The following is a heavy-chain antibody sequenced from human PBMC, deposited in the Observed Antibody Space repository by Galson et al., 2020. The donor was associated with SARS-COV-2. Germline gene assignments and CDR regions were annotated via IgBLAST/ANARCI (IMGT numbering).Heavy chain of an antibody. CDR2: ISHSART. D-gene: IGHD4-17*01. J-gene: IGHJ3*02. V-gene: IGHV4-30-2*01. CDR1: GTPISSGSYS. CDR3: ARLHYGEYAPEAFDI. Sequence: PLSLTVAVSGTPISSGSYSWNWIRQPPGKGLECMVYISHSARTYYNPSLKSRVSISGDRSKHQFSLRLSSVTAADTAVYYCARLHYGEYAPEAFDIWGPGTRVTVAS.